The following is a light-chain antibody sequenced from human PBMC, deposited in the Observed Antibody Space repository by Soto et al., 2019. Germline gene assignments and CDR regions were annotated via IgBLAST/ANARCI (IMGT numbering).Light chain of an antibody. Sequence: EIVMTQSPATLSVSPGERATLSCRASQSFSSNLAWYQQKPGQAPRLLIYGASTRATGVPARFSGSGSGTEFTLTISSLQSEDFAVYYCQQYDSFSVTFGQGTKVEIK. CDR3: QQYDSFSVT. CDR1: QSFSSN. CDR2: GAS. J-gene: IGKJ1*01. V-gene: IGKV3-15*01.